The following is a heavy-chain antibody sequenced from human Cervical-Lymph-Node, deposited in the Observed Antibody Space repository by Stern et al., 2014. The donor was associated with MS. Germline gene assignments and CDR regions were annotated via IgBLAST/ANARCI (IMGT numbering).Heavy chain of an antibody. Sequence: QVQLVQSGAEVKRPGTSVKVSCKASGYTFSNYAITWVRQAPGQGLEWMGCIIPILTTANYAQKFQGRVTITADKSTRTAYMQLISLRSADTAIYYCARDYSALDSWGQGTLVTVSS. J-gene: IGHJ4*02. CDR2: IIPILTTA. V-gene: IGHV1-69*06. CDR1: GYTFSNYA. CDR3: ARDYSALDS. D-gene: IGHD2-15*01.